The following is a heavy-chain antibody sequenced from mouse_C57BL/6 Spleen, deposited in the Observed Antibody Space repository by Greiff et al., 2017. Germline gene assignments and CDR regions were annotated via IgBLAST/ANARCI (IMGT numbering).Heavy chain of an antibody. Sequence: EVQLQESGGGLVQPGGSLKLSCAASGFTFSDYYMYWVRQTPEKRLEWVAYISNGGGSTYYPDTVKGRFTISRDNAKNTLYLQMSRLKSEDTAMYYCARQAYGSSYVLYFDVWGTGTTVTVSS. CDR1: GFTFSDYY. J-gene: IGHJ1*03. CDR3: ARQAYGSSYVLYFDV. V-gene: IGHV5-12*01. D-gene: IGHD1-1*01. CDR2: ISNGGGST.